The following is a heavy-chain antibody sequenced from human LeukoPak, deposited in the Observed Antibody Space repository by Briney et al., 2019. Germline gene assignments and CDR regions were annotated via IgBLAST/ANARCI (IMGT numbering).Heavy chain of an antibody. CDR2: INHSGST. D-gene: IGHD3-10*01. J-gene: IGHJ6*02. CDR3: ARGGGGIILGDSEGMDV. CDR1: GGSFSGYY. V-gene: IGHV4-34*01. Sequence: SETLSLTCAVYGGSFSGYYWSWIRRPPGKGLEWIGEINHSGSTNYNPSLKSRVTISVDTSKNQFSLKLSTVTAAETAVYYCARGGGGIILGDSEGMDVWGQGTTVTVSS.